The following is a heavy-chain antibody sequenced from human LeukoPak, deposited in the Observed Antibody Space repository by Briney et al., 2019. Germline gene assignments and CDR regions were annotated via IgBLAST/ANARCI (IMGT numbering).Heavy chain of an antibody. CDR1: GFTFSSYW. V-gene: IGHV3-7*04. CDR3: ARVYSSGWYGNNWFDP. CDR2: IKQDGSEK. J-gene: IGHJ5*02. D-gene: IGHD6-19*01. Sequence: GGSLRLSCAASGFTFSSYWMSWVRQAPGKGLEWVANIKQDGSEKYYVDSVKGRFTISRDNAKNSLYLQMNSLRAEDTAVYYCARVYSSGWYGNNWFDPWGQGTLVTVSS.